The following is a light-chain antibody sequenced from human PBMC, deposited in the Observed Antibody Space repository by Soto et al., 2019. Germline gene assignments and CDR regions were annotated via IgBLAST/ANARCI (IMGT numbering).Light chain of an antibody. CDR1: QSVSSAY. CDR2: GAS. CDR3: QQSGSSFYT. J-gene: IGKJ2*01. Sequence: EIQLTQSPGTLSLSPGERATLSCRASQSVSSAYLAWYQQIPGQASRLLIYGASSRATGIPYRFSGSGSGTEFTLTISGLEPEDFAAYYCQQSGSSFYTFGQGTKLEIK. V-gene: IGKV3-20*01.